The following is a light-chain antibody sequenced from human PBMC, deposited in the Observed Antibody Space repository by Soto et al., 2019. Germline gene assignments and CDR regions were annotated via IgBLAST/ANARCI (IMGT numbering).Light chain of an antibody. CDR2: EVS. CDR3: NSYTSSNTRV. V-gene: IGLV2-14*01. CDR1: SSDVGGYSR. J-gene: IGLJ1*01. Sequence: QSVLSLAASVSGSPGQSITISCTGTSSDVGGYSRVSWYQHHPGKAPKLIIYEVSDRPSGVSNRFSGSKSGNTASLTISGLQAEDEADYYCNSYTSSNTRVFGTGTKV.